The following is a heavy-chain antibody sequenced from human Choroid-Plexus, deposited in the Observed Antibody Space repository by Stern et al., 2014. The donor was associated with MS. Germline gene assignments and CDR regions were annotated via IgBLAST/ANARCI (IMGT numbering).Heavy chain of an antibody. D-gene: IGHD2/OR15-2a*01. J-gene: IGHJ4*02. V-gene: IGHV3-30*18. CDR2: ISYDGSK. CDR1: GFSFSSFG. Sequence: VQLVESGGGVVQPGRPLRLSCAASGFSFSSFGMHWVRQAPGKGLEWVALISYDGSKDYADSVKGRFTISRDNSKNTLYMQINSLRAEDTAVYYCAKDRQYLTFFLDFWGQGSLVTVSS. CDR3: AKDRQYLTFFLDF.